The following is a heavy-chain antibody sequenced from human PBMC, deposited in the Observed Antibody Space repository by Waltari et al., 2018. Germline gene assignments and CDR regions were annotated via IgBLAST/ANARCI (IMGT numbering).Heavy chain of an antibody. J-gene: IGHJ6*02. CDR2: ISWDGGST. Sequence: EVQLVESGGVVVQPGGSLRLSCAASGFTFDDYTMHWVRQAPGKGLECVSLISWDGGSTYYADSVKGRFTISRDNSKNSLYLQMNSLRTEDTALYYCAKDFDRPDYYYGMDVWGQGTTVTVSS. V-gene: IGHV3-43*01. CDR3: AKDFDRPDYYYGMDV. CDR1: GFTFDDYT.